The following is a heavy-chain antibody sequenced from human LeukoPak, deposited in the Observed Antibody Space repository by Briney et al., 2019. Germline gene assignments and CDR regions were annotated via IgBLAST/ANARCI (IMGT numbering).Heavy chain of an antibody. CDR3: ARDSEYSSSFAFDI. CDR2: INQDGSER. CDR1: GFTFSSHW. Sequence: GGSLRLSCAASGFTFSSHWMTWVRQAPGKGLEWVANINQDGSERYYVDPVKGRFTISRDNAKNSLYLQMNSLRAEDTAVYYCARDSEYSSSFAFDIWGQGTMVTVSS. J-gene: IGHJ3*02. V-gene: IGHV3-7*01. D-gene: IGHD6-13*01.